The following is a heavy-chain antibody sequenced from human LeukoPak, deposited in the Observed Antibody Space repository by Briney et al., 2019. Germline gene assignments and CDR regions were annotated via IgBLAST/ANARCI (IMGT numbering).Heavy chain of an antibody. D-gene: IGHD2-2*01. J-gene: IGHJ6*03. CDR1: GGSISKSSYY. V-gene: IGHV4-39*01. Sequence: SETLSLTCSVSGGSISKSSYYWGWIRQPPGKGLEWIGSIYHSGSSHYNPSLKSRATISVDTSKNQLSLNLSSVTAADTAVYYYAIMDIFSCSSTSCYYYMDVWGKGTTVTVSS. CDR2: IYHSGSS. CDR3: AIMDIFSCSSTSCYYYMDV.